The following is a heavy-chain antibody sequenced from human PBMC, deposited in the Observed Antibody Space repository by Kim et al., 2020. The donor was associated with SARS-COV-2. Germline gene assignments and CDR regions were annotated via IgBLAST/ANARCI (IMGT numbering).Heavy chain of an antibody. CDR1: GFTFSSYG. J-gene: IGHJ5*02. CDR2: IWYDGSNK. D-gene: IGHD6-13*01. CDR3: ARDPSSSWYEGGWFDP. V-gene: IGHV3-33*01. Sequence: GGSLRLSCAASGFTFSSYGMHWVRQAPGKGLEWVAVIWYDGSNKYYADSVKGRFTISRDNSKNTLYLQMNSLRAEDTAVYYCARDPSSSWYEGGWFDPWGQGTLVTVSS.